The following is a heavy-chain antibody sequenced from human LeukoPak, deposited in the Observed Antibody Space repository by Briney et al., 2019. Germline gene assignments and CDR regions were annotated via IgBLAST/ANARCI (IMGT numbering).Heavy chain of an antibody. Sequence: ASVKASCKASGYTFTSYAMHWVRQAPGQRLEWMGWINAGNGNTKYSQKFQGRVTITRDTSASTAYMELSSLRSEDTAVYYCARDDHWENLSFDYWGQGTLVTVSS. CDR2: INAGNGNT. D-gene: IGHD1-26*01. V-gene: IGHV1-3*01. CDR3: ARDDHWENLSFDY. J-gene: IGHJ4*02. CDR1: GYTFTSYA.